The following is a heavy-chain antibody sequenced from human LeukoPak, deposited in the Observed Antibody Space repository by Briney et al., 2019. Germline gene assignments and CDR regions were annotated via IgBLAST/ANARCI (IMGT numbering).Heavy chain of an antibody. CDR1: GGSISSSSYY. CDR2: IYYSGST. V-gene: IGHV4-39*01. CDR3: ARHGSPGELLKDFDY. Sequence: SETLSLTCTVSGGSISSSSYYWGWIRQPPGKGLEWIGSIYYSGSTYYNPALKSRFTLSVDTTKNQSSLKLSSVTAADTAVYYCARHGSPGELLKDFDYWGQGTLVTVSS. J-gene: IGHJ4*02. D-gene: IGHD3-10*01.